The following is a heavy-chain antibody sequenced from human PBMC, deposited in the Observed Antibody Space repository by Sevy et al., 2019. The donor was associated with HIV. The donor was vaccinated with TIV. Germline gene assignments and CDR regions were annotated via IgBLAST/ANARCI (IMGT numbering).Heavy chain of an antibody. D-gene: IGHD3-22*01. Sequence: GGSLRLSCAASGFTFSSYGMHWVRQAPGKGLEWVAVITYDGSNQYYTDSVKGRFTISRDDSKNTLYLQMNSLRAEDTAVYYCAKDHALTTLWVNNWFESLGQGTLVTVSS. V-gene: IGHV3-30*18. CDR2: ITYDGSNQ. J-gene: IGHJ5*01. CDR3: AKDHALTTLWVNNWFES. CDR1: GFTFSSYG.